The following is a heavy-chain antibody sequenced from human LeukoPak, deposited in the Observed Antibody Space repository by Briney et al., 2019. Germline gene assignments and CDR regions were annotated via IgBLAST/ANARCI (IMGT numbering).Heavy chain of an antibody. J-gene: IGHJ4*02. D-gene: IGHD1-26*01. CDR2: IRSKAYGGTT. Sequence: SLRLSCTTSGFTFGDYAMSWVRQAPGKGLERVGFIRSKAYGGTTEYAASVKGRFTISRDDSKSIAYLQMNSLKTEDTAVYYCTRDTYSGSYYFGYWGQGALVTASS. CDR3: TRDTYSGSYYFGY. V-gene: IGHV3-49*04. CDR1: GFTFGDYA.